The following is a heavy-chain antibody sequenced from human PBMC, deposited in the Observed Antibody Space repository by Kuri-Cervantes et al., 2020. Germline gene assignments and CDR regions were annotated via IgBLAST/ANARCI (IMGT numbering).Heavy chain of an antibody. D-gene: IGHD3-22*01. CDR3: AKDLGPFMIVVVNPDY. CDR2: ISGSGGST. J-gene: IGHJ4*02. V-gene: IGHV3-23*01. Sequence: GESLKISCAASGFTFSSYAMSWVRQAPGKGLEWVSAISGSGGSTYYADSAKGRFTISRDNSKNTLYLQMNSLRAEDTAVYYCAKDLGPFMIVVVNPDYWGQGTLVTVSS. CDR1: GFTFSSYA.